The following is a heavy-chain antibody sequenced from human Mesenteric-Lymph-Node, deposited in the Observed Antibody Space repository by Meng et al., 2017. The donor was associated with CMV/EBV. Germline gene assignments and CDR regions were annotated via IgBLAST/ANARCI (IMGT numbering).Heavy chain of an antibody. CDR2: IYPGDSDI. CDR3: ARLRTGGGYYQSFDY. V-gene: IGHV5-51*01. J-gene: IGHJ4*02. Sequence: GESLKISCTGSGYSFSYYWIAWVRQMPGKGLELMAIIYPGDSDIRYSPSFQGQVTISVDKSISAAYLQWTSLKASDTAIYYCARLRTGGGYYQSFDYWGQGTLVTVSS. CDR1: GYSFSYYW. D-gene: IGHD3-22*01.